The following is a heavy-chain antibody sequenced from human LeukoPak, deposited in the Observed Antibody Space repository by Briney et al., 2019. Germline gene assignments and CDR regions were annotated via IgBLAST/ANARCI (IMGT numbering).Heavy chain of an antibody. CDR1: GGSISGYY. CDR2: INHSGST. CDR3: ARKKRITLLWGPPFDP. J-gene: IGHJ5*02. D-gene: IGHD2-21*01. V-gene: IGHV4-34*01. Sequence: SETLSLTCTVSGGSISGYYWSWIRQPPGKGLEWIGEINHSGSTNYNPSLKSRVTISVDTSKNQFSLKLSSVTAADTAVYYCARKKRITLLWGPPFDPWGQGTLVTVSS.